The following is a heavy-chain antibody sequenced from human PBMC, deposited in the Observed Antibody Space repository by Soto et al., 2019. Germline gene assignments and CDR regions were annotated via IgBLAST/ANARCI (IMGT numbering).Heavy chain of an antibody. CDR3: AKSLLFVDHAYMDV. V-gene: IGHV1-69*02. J-gene: IGHJ6*03. CDR1: GGSFISYS. Sequence: QVQLVQSGAKLKKPGSSVKVSCEASGGSFISYSFTWVRQAPGQGLEWMGRIIHIQNKANYASKFQDRVTITADRSTRTAYMELRSLRPEDTAVYYCAKSLLFVDHAYMDVWGKGTTVTVSS. CDR2: IIHIQNKA. D-gene: IGHD2-15*01.